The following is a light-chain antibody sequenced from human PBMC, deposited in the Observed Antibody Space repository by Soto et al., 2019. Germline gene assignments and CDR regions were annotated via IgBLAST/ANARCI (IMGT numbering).Light chain of an antibody. CDR1: QSVSSSY. V-gene: IGKV3-20*01. CDR3: QHYGSSFT. J-gene: IGKJ3*01. Sequence: EIVLTQSPGTLSLSPGERATLSCRASQSVSSSYLAWYQQKPGQAPRLLIYGASSRATGIPDRFSGSGSGTDFTLTISRLAPEDFAVYYCQHYGSSFTFGPGTKVDIK. CDR2: GAS.